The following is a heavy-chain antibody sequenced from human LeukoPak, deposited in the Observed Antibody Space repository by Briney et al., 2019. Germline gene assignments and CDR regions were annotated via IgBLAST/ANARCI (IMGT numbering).Heavy chain of an antibody. CDR3: ARGPPTEYYDGNGYYYFDC. Sequence: SETLSLTCAVSGGFFSGYYWTWIRQPPGKGLEWIGEINHSGSTNYNSSLKSRVTISEDMSKNEFSLKLNSVTAADTAVYYCARGPPTEYYDGNGYYYFDCWGQGTLVTVSS. CDR1: GGFFSGYY. V-gene: IGHV4-34*01. CDR2: INHSGST. D-gene: IGHD3-22*01. J-gene: IGHJ4*02.